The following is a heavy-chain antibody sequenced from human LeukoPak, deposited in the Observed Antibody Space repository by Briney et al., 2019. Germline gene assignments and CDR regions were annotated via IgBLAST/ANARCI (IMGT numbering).Heavy chain of an antibody. V-gene: IGHV3-23*01. Sequence: GGSLRLSCAASGFSFSSFAMTWVRQAPGKGLEGVSSINGGHYPTYSTDSVKGRFTISRDNSRNTLYLQMNSLRADDTAVYYCTKDPNGDYVGAFDPWGQGTQVTVSS. J-gene: IGHJ5*02. CDR1: GFSFSSFA. CDR2: INGGHYPT. CDR3: TKDPNGDYVGAFDP. D-gene: IGHD4-17*01.